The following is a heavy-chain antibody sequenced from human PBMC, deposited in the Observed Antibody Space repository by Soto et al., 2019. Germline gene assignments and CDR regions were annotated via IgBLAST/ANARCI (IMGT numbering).Heavy chain of an antibody. J-gene: IGHJ4*02. CDR1: GYTFTSYA. CDR3: ARGEFLSYDDY. Sequence: GASVKDSCKASGYTFTSYAMHWVRQAPGQRLEWMGWINAGNGNTKYSQKFQGRVTITRDTSASTAYMELSSLRSEDTAVYYCARGEFLSYDDYWGQGTLVTVSS. CDR2: INAGNGNT. V-gene: IGHV1-3*01. D-gene: IGHD3-16*01.